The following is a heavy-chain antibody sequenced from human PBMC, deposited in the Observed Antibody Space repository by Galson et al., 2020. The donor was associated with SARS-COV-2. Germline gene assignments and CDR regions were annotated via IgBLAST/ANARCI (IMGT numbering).Heavy chain of an antibody. CDR2: INAYNGKT. CDR1: GYTFTTYG. CDR3: ARVYNYYDSSGYLYYLHY. D-gene: IGHD3-22*01. Sequence: ASVKVSCKASGYTFTTYGISWVRQAPGQGLEWMGWINAYNGKTIYAHKLQARVTMTTDTSTSTAYMELRSLRSDDTAMYYCARVYNYYDSSGYLYYLHYWGQGTLVTVSS. V-gene: IGHV1-18*01. J-gene: IGHJ4*02.